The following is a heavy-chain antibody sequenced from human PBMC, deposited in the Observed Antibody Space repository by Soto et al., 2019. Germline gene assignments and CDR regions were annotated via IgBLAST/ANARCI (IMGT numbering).Heavy chain of an antibody. Sequence: QVHLVQSGAEVRKPGSSVKLSCKASGGPFSSDSITWLRQAPGHTLEWIGGIIPLFGSGNVADRLKARVTVSADEYASTVYLELRSLRSEDTTKYYCARTIWGEAAAIPSTFDVWGQGTMVSVSS. CDR3: ARTIWGEAAAIPSTFDV. J-gene: IGHJ3*01. CDR1: GGPFSSDS. V-gene: IGHV1-69*01. D-gene: IGHD6-13*01. CDR2: IIPLFGSG.